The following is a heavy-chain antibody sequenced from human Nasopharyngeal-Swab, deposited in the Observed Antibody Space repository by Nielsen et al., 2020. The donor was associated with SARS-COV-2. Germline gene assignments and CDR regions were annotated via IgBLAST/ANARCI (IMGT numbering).Heavy chain of an antibody. CDR1: GGSISSSNW. V-gene: IGHV4-4*02. Sequence: SETLSLTCAVSGGSISSSNWWSWVRQPPGKGLEWIGEINHSGSTNYNPSLKSRVTISVDTSKNQFSLKLSSVTAADTAVYYCARIRQWLVNNWFDPWGQGTLVTVSS. CDR3: ARIRQWLVNNWFDP. CDR2: INHSGST. D-gene: IGHD6-19*01. J-gene: IGHJ5*02.